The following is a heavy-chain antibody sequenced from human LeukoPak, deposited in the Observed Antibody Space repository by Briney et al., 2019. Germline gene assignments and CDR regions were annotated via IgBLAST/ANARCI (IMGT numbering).Heavy chain of an antibody. Sequence: SETLSLTCAVYGGSFSGYYWSWIRQPPGKGLEWIGEINHSGSTYYNPSLKSRVTISVDMSKSQFSLKLRSVTAADTAVYYCARVKDYSGPGSQRGDYYYYYMDVWGKGTTVTVSS. D-gene: IGHD3-10*01. CDR3: ARVKDYSGPGSQRGDYYYYYMDV. J-gene: IGHJ6*03. V-gene: IGHV4-34*01. CDR2: INHSGST. CDR1: GGSFSGYY.